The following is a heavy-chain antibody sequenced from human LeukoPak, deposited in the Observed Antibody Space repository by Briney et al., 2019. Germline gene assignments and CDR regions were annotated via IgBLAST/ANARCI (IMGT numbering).Heavy chain of an antibody. CDR2: IWYDGSNK. D-gene: IGHD3-22*01. CDR3: AKGDSMIVVVIYGY. Sequence: GRSLRLSCAASGFTFSSYGMHWVRQAPGKGLEWVAAIWYDGSNKYYADSVKGRFTISRDNSKNTLYLQMNSLRAEDTAVYYCAKGDSMIVVVIYGYWGQGTLVTVSS. V-gene: IGHV3-33*06. J-gene: IGHJ4*02. CDR1: GFTFSSYG.